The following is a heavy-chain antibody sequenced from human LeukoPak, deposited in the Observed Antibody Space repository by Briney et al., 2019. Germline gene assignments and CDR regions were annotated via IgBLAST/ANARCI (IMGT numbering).Heavy chain of an antibody. Sequence: GGSLRLSCAVSGFSVSNNYMNWVRQAPGKGLEWVSLIYSRGGTSYADSVKGRFTISRDSSKNTLFLQMNSLRVEDTAVYYCARVLGSSWFFYWGQGTLVTVSS. J-gene: IGHJ4*02. CDR3: ARVLGSSWFFY. CDR1: GFSVSNNY. D-gene: IGHD6-13*01. CDR2: IYSRGGT. V-gene: IGHV3-53*01.